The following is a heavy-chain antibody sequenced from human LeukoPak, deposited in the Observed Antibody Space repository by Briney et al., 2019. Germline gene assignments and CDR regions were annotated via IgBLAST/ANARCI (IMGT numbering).Heavy chain of an antibody. J-gene: IGHJ4*02. Sequence: PSETLSLTCTVSGGPISSSSYYWRRIRQPRGKGLEWIGSIYYSGSTYYNPSLKSRVTISVDTSANQFSLKLSSVNAAEKDVYYCARHCGGTLWLQAYSFCYWGQGTLVTVSS. CDR3: ARHCGGTLWLQAYSFCY. D-gene: IGHD5-24*01. CDR2: IYYSGST. V-gene: IGHV4-39*01. CDR1: GGPISSSSYY.